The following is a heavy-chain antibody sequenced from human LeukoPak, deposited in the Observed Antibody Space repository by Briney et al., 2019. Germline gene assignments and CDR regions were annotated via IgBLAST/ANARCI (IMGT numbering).Heavy chain of an antibody. CDR3: ARGYYYDSSGYPSFDY. J-gene: IGHJ4*02. Sequence: SETLSLTCTVSGGSISSYYWSWIRQPPGKGLEWIGYIYYGGSTNYNPSLKSRVTISVDTSKNQFSLKLSSVTAADTAVYYCARGYYYDSSGYPSFDYWGQGTLVTVSS. D-gene: IGHD3-22*01. CDR2: IYYGGST. V-gene: IGHV4-59*01. CDR1: GGSISSYY.